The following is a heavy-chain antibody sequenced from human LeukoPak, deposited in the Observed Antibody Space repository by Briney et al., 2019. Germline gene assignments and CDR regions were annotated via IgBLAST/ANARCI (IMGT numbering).Heavy chain of an antibody. CDR3: ARDRSYYDSSGYYSS. CDR2: INPNSGGT. J-gene: IGHJ5*02. CDR1: GYTFTGYY. V-gene: IGHV1-2*02. D-gene: IGHD3-22*01. Sequence: GASVKVSCKASGYTFTGYYMHWVRQAPGQGLEWMGWINPNSGGTNYAQKFQGRVTMTRDTSISTAYMELSRLRSDDTAVYYCARDRSYYDSSGYYSSWGQGTLVTVSS.